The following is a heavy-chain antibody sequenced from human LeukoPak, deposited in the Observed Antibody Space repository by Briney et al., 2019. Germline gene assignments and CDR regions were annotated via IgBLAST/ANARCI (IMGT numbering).Heavy chain of an antibody. Sequence: ASVKVSCTASGYTFTGYYMHWVRQAPGQGLEWMGRINPNSGGTNYAQKFQGRVTMTRDTSISTAYMELSRLRSDDTAVYYCAREPVDWYYYYYGMDVWGQGTTVTVSS. CDR3: AREPVDWYYYYYGMDV. D-gene: IGHD3/OR15-3a*01. V-gene: IGHV1-2*06. CDR2: INPNSGGT. CDR1: GYTFTGYY. J-gene: IGHJ6*02.